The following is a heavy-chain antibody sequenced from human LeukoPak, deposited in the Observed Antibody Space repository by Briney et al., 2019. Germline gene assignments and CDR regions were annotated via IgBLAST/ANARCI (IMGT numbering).Heavy chain of an antibody. CDR3: ARAGFTFSDYFGSFFDY. V-gene: IGHV3-7*01. Sequence: PGGSLRLSCAASGFTFRTYWMSWVRQAPGKGLEWVANIKQDGSEKYYVDSVKGRFTISRDNAKNSLYLQMNSLRAEDTAVYYCARAGFTFSDYFGSFFDYWGQGTLVTVSS. J-gene: IGHJ4*02. D-gene: IGHD3-10*01. CDR1: GFTFRTYW. CDR2: IKQDGSEK.